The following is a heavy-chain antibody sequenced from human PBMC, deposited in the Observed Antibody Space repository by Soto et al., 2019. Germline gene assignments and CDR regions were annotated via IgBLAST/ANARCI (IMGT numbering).Heavy chain of an antibody. J-gene: IGHJ6*02. CDR2: IYHGGSI. CDR3: TRTFDYYGMDV. V-gene: IGHV4-38-2*01. D-gene: IGHD3-3*01. Sequence: PSETLSLTCAVSGYSMTSGYYWGWVRQPPGKGPEWLGSIYHGGSIYYNPSLKSRVTISLDTSKNHFSLDLTSVTAADTAAYYCTRTFDYYGMDVWGQGTTVTVSS. CDR1: GYSMTSGYY.